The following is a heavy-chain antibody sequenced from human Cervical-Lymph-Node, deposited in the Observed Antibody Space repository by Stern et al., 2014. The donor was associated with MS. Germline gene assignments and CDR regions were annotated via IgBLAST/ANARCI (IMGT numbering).Heavy chain of an antibody. CDR1: GYSFSGLW. Sequence: EVQLEESGAEVKQPGESLKISCKGSGYSFSGLWIGWVRQMPGKGLEWMGIIYPGESDTRYSPSFRGQVTISADKSISTAYLQWSSLKASDSAMYYCATSRGDDWFGLQYWGQGTLVTVSS. D-gene: IGHD2-21*02. J-gene: IGHJ4*02. CDR2: IYPGESDT. CDR3: ATSRGDDWFGLQY. V-gene: IGHV5-51*01.